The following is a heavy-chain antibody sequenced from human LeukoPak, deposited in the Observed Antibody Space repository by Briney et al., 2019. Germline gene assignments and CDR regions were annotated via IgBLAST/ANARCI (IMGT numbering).Heavy chain of an antibody. CDR1: GGSFGGYY. Sequence: KTSETLSLTCAVYGGSFGGYYWSWIRQPPGKGLEWIGEINHSGSTNYNPSLKSRVTISVDTSKNQFSLKLSSVTAADTAVYYCARGCTNGVCSWAQGTLVTVSS. D-gene: IGHD2-8*01. CDR3: ARGCTNGVCS. V-gene: IGHV4-34*01. CDR2: INHSGST. J-gene: IGHJ5*02.